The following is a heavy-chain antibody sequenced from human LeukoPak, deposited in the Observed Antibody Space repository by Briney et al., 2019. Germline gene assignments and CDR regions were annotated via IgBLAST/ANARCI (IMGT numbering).Heavy chain of an antibody. Sequence: ASVKVSCKASGYTFTGYYMHWVRQAPGQGLEWMGWINPNSGGTNYAQKFQGRVAMTRDTSITTAYMELTSLSSDDTAVYYCARDLFYSVTGTYYNVGRVFNYWGQGTPVTVSS. D-gene: IGHD3-10*01. CDR3: ARDLFYSVTGTYYNVGRVFNY. J-gene: IGHJ4*02. CDR2: INPNSGGT. V-gene: IGHV1-2*02. CDR1: GYTFTGYY.